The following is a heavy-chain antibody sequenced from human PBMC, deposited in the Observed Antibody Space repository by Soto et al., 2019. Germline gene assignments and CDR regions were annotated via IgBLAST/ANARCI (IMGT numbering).Heavy chain of an antibody. CDR2: IYHSGST. D-gene: IGHD5-12*01. J-gene: IGHJ4*02. CDR1: GGSISSGGYS. V-gene: IGHV4-30-2*01. Sequence: SETLSLTCAVSGGSISSGGYSWSWIRQPPGKGLEWIGYIYHSGSTYYNPSLKSRVTISVDRSKNQFSLKLSSVTAADTAVYYCARDEYGYGDSYDSWGQGTLVTVSS. CDR3: ARDEYGYGDSYDS.